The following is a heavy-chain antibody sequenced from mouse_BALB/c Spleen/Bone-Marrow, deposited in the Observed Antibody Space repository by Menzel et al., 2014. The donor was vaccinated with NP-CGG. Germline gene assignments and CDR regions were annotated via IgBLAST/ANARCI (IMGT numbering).Heavy chain of an antibody. J-gene: IGHJ2*01. D-gene: IGHD2-2*01. V-gene: IGHV1-19*01. CDR2: VNPYNGGT. Sequence: EVQLQQSGPELVKPGASVKTSCKASGYTFTDYYMDWVKQSHGESFEWIGRVNPYNGGTSYNQKFKGKATLTVDKSSTTAYMELNSLTSEDSAVYYCARGGYRDYWGQGTTLTASS. CDR3: ARGGYRDY. CDR1: GYTFTDYY.